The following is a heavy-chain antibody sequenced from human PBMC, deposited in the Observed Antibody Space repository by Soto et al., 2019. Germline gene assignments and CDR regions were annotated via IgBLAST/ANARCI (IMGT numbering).Heavy chain of an antibody. CDR1: TFTFGRYG. D-gene: IGHD3-22*01. V-gene: IGHV3-33*01. CDR3: ARDEDYEANAFDY. CDR2: IWNDGIRK. Sequence: PGGSLRLACSASTFTFGRYGMHWVRQPPGKGLEWVALIWNDGIRKVYVDSVKGRFTISRDNSKNTLDLQMNSLRAEDTAVYYCARDEDYEANAFDYWGPGTLVTVSS. J-gene: IGHJ4*02.